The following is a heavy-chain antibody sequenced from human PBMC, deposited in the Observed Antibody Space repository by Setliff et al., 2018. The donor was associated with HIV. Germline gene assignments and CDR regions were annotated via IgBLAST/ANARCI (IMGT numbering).Heavy chain of an antibody. Sequence: NPSETLSLTCTVSGDSVSSRSYYWSWIRQPPGKGLEWIGYIYYSGRTNYNPSLKGRVTMSVDTSKNQFSLKLSSVTAADTAVYYCARARYIVIRGDAGMDVWGPGTTVTVSS. V-gene: IGHV4-61*01. J-gene: IGHJ6*02. CDR2: IYYSGRT. CDR1: GDSVSSRSYY. D-gene: IGHD3-10*01. CDR3: ARARYIVIRGDAGMDV.